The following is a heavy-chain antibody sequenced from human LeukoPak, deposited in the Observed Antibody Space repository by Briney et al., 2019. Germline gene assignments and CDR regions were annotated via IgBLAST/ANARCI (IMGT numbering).Heavy chain of an antibody. CDR2: ISKTSSYT. V-gene: IGHV3-11*05. Sequence: GGSLRLSCAASGFKFSDYYMNWIRQAPGKGLEGVSQISKTSSYTNYADSVKGRFTISRDNARNSLYLQMNSLRAEDTAVYYCTREQWLPDYWGQGTLVTVSS. D-gene: IGHD5-24*01. J-gene: IGHJ4*02. CDR1: GFKFSDYY. CDR3: TREQWLPDY.